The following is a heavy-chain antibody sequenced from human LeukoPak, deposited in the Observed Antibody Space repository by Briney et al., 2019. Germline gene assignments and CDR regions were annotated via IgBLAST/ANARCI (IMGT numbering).Heavy chain of an antibody. V-gene: IGHV3-7*01. CDR3: VRDVGYFHFDS. D-gene: IGHD1-1*01. J-gene: IGHJ4*02. CDR1: GFSFGSFW. Sequence: GGSLRLSCAASGFSFGSFWMTWIHQAPGKGLEWVGHINEDGSQTNYIDSVTGRFTISRDNTKDSLYLQMNSLRAEDTAVYFCVRDVGYFHFDSWGQGILVTVSS. CDR2: INEDGSQT.